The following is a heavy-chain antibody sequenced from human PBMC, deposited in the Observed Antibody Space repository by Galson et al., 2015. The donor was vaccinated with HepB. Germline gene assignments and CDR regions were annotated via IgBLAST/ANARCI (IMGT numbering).Heavy chain of an antibody. CDR3: ARVNYLYYYYMDV. V-gene: IGHV1-18*01. Sequence: SVKVSCKASGYKFTSYGISWVRQAPGQGLEWMGWIRASNGNTNYAQKLQGRVTMTTDTSTSTAYVELRSLRSDDTAVYYCARVNYLYYYYMDVWGKGTTVTVSS. CDR1: GYKFTSYG. J-gene: IGHJ6*03. CDR2: IRASNGNT. D-gene: IGHD3-16*02.